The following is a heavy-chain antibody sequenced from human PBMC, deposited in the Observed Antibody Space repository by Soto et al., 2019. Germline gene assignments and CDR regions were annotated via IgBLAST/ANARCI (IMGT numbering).Heavy chain of an antibody. CDR2: INHSGNT. V-gene: IGHV4-34*01. D-gene: IGHD2-21*01. CDR1: VASLSDNY. J-gene: IGHJ5*02. Sequence: PSETLSLTCAFYVASLSDNYCNWLRQPPGKGLEWIGEINHSGNTNYNPSLRSRVTISIDTSKNQLSLNLRSVSAADTAVYYCARGGGEFDAWGQGTPVTVSS. CDR3: ARGGGEFDA.